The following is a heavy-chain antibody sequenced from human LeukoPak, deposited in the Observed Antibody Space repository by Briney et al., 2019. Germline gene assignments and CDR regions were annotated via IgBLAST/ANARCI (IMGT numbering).Heavy chain of an antibody. V-gene: IGHV3-30*03. Sequence: PGGSLRLSCAASGFSFTTYGMHWVRQPPGKGLEWVALISFDGSEKYYAVSVKGRFTISRDNAKNILYLQMNSVRVEDTAVYYCARGYSSGWYGYAFDIWGQGTMVTVSS. D-gene: IGHD6-19*01. CDR1: GFSFTTYG. J-gene: IGHJ3*02. CDR2: ISFDGSEK. CDR3: ARGYSSGWYGYAFDI.